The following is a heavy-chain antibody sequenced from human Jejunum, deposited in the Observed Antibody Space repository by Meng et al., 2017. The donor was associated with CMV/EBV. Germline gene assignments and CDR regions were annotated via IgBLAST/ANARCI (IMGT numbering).Heavy chain of an antibody. CDR2: IRQDGSEI. V-gene: IGHV3-7*01. CDR3: ARVYTFGPRDYGLDV. D-gene: IGHD5-18*01. CDR1: GFTFNNYW. Sequence: GFTFNNYWMSWVRQAPGKGLEWVANIRQDGSEIYYLDSVKGRFTISRDNARNSLYLQMNSLRAEDTAVYYCARVYTFGPRDYGLDVWGQGTTVTVSS. J-gene: IGHJ6*02.